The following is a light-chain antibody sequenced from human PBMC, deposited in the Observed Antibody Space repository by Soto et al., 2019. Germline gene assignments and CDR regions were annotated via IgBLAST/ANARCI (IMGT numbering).Light chain of an antibody. V-gene: IGKV3-20*01. CDR2: GAS. CDR1: QSVSSSY. J-gene: IGKJ2*01. Sequence: ELVLTQSPGTLSLSPGERATLSCRASQSVSSSYLAWYQQKPGQAPRLLIYGASNRATGIPDRFSGSGSGTDFTLTISRLEPEDFAVYFCQQYGRSPPFTFGQGNKVEIK. CDR3: QQYGRSPPFT.